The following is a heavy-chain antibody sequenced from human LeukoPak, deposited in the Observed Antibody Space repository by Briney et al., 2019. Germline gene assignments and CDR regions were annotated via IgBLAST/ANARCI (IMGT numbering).Heavy chain of an antibody. V-gene: IGHV3-30*02. CDR3: ASLSSGWSEGYFDY. CDR2: IRYDGSNK. D-gene: IGHD6-19*01. Sequence: PGGSLRLSCAASGLTFSSYGMHWVRQAPGKGLEWVAFIRYDGSNKYYADSVKGRFTISRDNSKNTLDLQMNSLRAEDTAVYYCASLSSGWSEGYFDYWGQGTLVTVSS. J-gene: IGHJ4*02. CDR1: GLTFSSYG.